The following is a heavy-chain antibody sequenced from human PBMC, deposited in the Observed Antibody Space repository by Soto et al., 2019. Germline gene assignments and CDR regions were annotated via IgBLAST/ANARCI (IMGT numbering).Heavy chain of an antibody. CDR2: IYYSGST. CDR1: GGSISSSSYY. D-gene: IGHD3-3*01. CDR3: ARLNFWSGYSYYYYYGMDV. V-gene: IGHV4-39*01. J-gene: IGHJ6*02. Sequence: SETLSLTCTVSGGSISSSSYYWGWIRQPPGKGLEWIGSIYYSGSTYYNPSLKSRVTISGDTSKNQFSLKLSSVTAADTAVYYCARLNFWSGYSYYYYYGMDVWGQGTTVTVSS.